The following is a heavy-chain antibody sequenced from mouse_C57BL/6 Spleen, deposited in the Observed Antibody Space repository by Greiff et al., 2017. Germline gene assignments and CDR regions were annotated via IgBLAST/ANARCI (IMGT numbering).Heavy chain of an antibody. CDR2: IDPDSGGT. J-gene: IGHJ4*01. CDR3: ARGDYVYDMDY. D-gene: IGHD2-4*01. CDR1: GYTFTSYW. V-gene: IGHV1-72*01. Sequence: VQRQQPGAELVKPGASVSLSCKASGYTFTSYWMHWVQHRPGRGLEWLGGIDPDSGGTKYTAMFKSRPNLTVDKPSSPVYMKISSLTSEDSAVYYCARGDYVYDMDYWGQGTSVTVSS.